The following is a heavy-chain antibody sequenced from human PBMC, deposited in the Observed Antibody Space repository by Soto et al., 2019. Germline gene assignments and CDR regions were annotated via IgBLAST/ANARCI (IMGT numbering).Heavy chain of an antibody. CDR1: GGTFSSYA. CDR2: IIPIFGTA. Sequence: QVQLVQSGAEVQKPGSSVKVSCKASGGTFSSYAISWVRQAPGQGLEWMGGIIPIFGTANYAQKFQGRVTITADESTSTAYMELSSLRSEDTAVYYCAAYSSSRPYYYYYGMDVWGQGTTVTVSS. D-gene: IGHD6-6*01. CDR3: AAYSSSRPYYYYYGMDV. V-gene: IGHV1-69*01. J-gene: IGHJ6*02.